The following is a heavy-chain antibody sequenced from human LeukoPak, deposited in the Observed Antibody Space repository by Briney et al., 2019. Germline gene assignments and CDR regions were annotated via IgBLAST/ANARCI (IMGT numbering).Heavy chain of an antibody. CDR2: IYHSGNT. J-gene: IGHJ6*03. CDR1: GYSINSGYY. Sequence: SETLSLTCTVSGYSINSGYYWGWIRQPPGKGLGWIGSIYHSGNTDYNPSLKSRVTISVDTAKNQISLNMTSVTAADTAVYYCTRADYSSSWSHYYYFMDVWGRGTTVTVSS. D-gene: IGHD6-13*01. CDR3: TRADYSSSWSHYYYFMDV. V-gene: IGHV4-38-2*02.